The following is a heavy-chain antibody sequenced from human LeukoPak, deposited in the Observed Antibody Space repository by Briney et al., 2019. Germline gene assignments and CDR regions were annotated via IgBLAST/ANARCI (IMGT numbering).Heavy chain of an antibody. CDR2: ISGSGGST. J-gene: IGHJ5*02. CDR1: GFTFSSYA. D-gene: IGHD1/OR15-1a*01. V-gene: IGHV3-23*01. Sequence: GSLRLSCAASGFTFSSYAMSWVRQAPGKGLEWVSAISGSGGSTYYADSVKGRFTISRDNSKNTLYLQMNSLRAEDTAVYYCARARYNWNNEAWFGPWGQGTLVTVSS. CDR3: ARARYNWNNEAWFGP.